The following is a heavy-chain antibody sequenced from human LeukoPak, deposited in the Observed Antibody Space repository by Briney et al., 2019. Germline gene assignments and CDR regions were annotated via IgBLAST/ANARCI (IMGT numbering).Heavy chain of an antibody. D-gene: IGHD2-21*02. CDR1: GFPFSDFS. J-gene: IGHJ6*02. V-gene: IGHV3-23*01. CDR3: ARYRVVVVTAIRRVGRSYGMDV. Sequence: GGSLRLSCATSGFPFSDFSMSWVRQAPGKGLEWISTTNSGGTSTYYAESGKGRFTISRDNSKNTLYLQMSSLRVEDTAVYYCARYRVVVVTAIRRVGRSYGMDVWGQGTTVTVSS. CDR2: TNSGGTST.